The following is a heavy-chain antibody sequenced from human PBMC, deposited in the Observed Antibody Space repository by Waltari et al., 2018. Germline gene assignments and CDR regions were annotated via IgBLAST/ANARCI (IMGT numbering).Heavy chain of an antibody. V-gene: IGHV1-8*01. CDR3: ARWDYYDSSGCYHY. CDR1: GYAVPRYD. Sequence: QVQLVQSGAEVKKPGASVKVSCQAAGYAVPRYDINWVRQGTGQGLEWMGWMNPNSGNTGYAQKFQGRVTMTRNTSISTAYMELSSLRSEDTAVYYCARWDYYDSSGCYHYWGQGTLVTVSS. J-gene: IGHJ4*02. CDR2: MNPNSGNT. D-gene: IGHD3-22*01.